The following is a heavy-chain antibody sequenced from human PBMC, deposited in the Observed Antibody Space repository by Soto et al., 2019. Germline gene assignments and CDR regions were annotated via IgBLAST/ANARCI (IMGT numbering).Heavy chain of an antibody. CDR3: ARGGYSSGWYDSYYYGMDV. V-gene: IGHV1-3*01. J-gene: IGHJ6*02. CDR2: INAGNGNT. CDR1: GYTFTSYA. Sequence: PSVKVSCTASGYTFTSYAMHWVRQAPGQRLEWMGWINAGNGNTKYSQKFQGRVTITRDTSASTAYMELSSLRSEDTAVYYCARGGYSSGWYDSYYYGMDVWGQGTTVTVSS. D-gene: IGHD6-19*01.